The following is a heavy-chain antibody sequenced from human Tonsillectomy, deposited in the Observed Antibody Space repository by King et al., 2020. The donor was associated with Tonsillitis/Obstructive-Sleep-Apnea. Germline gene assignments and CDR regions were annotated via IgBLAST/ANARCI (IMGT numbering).Heavy chain of an antibody. CDR1: GGSISSYY. D-gene: IGHD4-17*01. V-gene: IGHV4-59*12. CDR2: IYYSGST. J-gene: IGHJ3*02. Sequence: HVQLQESGPGLVKPSETLSLTCTVSGGSISSYYWSWIRQPPGKGLEWIGYIYYSGSTNYNPSLKSRVTISVDTSKNQFSLKLSSVTAADTAVYYCAREKVTTYHRSGAFDIWGQGTMVTVSS. CDR3: AREKVTTYHRSGAFDI.